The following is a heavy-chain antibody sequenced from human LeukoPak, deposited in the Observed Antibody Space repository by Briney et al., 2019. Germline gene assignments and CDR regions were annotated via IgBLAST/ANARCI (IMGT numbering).Heavy chain of an antibody. V-gene: IGHV3-23*01. CDR3: AKDRPKDYDSSGYVGAFDI. CDR1: GFTFNTYA. D-gene: IGHD3-22*01. Sequence: GGSLRLSCAASGFTFNTYAMSWVRQAPGKGLEWVSGVSGSGGTTNYADSVKGRVTVSRDNSRNTLYLQMNSLRAEDTAVYYCAKDRPKDYDSSGYVGAFDIWGQGTMVTVSS. J-gene: IGHJ3*02. CDR2: VSGSGGTT.